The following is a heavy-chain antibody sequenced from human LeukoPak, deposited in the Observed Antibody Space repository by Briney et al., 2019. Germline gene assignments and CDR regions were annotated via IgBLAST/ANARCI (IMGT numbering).Heavy chain of an antibody. CDR1: GVTFSIYS. CDR3: ARDLITMGSVGY. V-gene: IGHV3-30*04. CDR2: ISYDGSNK. Sequence: SLRLSCAASGVTFSIYSMNGVRQAPGKGLEWGAVISYDGSNKYYADSVKGGFTISRDNSKHTLYLQMNSLRAEDTAVYYCARDLITMGSVGYWGQGTLVTVYS. J-gene: IGHJ4*02. D-gene: IGHD3-10*01.